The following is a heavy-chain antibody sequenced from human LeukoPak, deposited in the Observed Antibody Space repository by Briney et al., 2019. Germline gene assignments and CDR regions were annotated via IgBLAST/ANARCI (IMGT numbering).Heavy chain of an antibody. V-gene: IGHV4-59*01. D-gene: IGHD1-7*01. CDR1: GGSISSYY. CDR3: ARDGVRFVITGTTTGWFDP. J-gene: IGHJ5*02. CDR2: IYYSGST. Sequence: SETLSLTCTVSGGSISSYYWNWIRQPPGKGLEWMGYIYYSGSTNYNPSLKSRVTISVDTSKNQFSLKLSSVTAADTAVYYCARDGVRFVITGTTTGWFDPWGQGTLVTVSS.